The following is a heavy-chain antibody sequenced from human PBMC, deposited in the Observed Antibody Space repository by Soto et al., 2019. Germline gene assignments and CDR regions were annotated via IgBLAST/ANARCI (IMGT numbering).Heavy chain of an antibody. CDR3: ARGRVVENDAFDI. CDR1: GGSISSGDYY. J-gene: IGHJ3*02. Sequence: QVQLQESGPGLVKPSQTPSLTCTVSGGSISSGDYYWSWIRQPPGKGLEWIGYIYYSGSTYYNPSLKSRVTISVDTSKNQFSLKLSSVTAADTAVYYCARGRVVENDAFDIWGQGTMVTVSS. V-gene: IGHV4-30-4*01. D-gene: IGHD2-2*01. CDR2: IYYSGST.